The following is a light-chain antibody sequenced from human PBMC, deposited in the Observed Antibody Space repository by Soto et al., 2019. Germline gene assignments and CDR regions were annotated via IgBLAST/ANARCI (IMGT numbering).Light chain of an antibody. CDR3: QQYNNWPPIT. CDR2: DVS. CDR1: QSVSSY. J-gene: IGKJ5*01. V-gene: IGKV3D-15*01. Sequence: EIVLTQSPATLSLSPGERATLSCRASQSVSSYLAWFQQKPGQAPRLLIYDVSNRATGIPARFSGSGSVTEFTLTISSLQSEDFAVYYCQQYNNWPPITFGQGTRLEIK.